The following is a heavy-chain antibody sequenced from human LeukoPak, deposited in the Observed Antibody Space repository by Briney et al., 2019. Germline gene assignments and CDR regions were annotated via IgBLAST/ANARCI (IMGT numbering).Heavy chain of an antibody. Sequence: ASVKVSCKASGYTFSGYYMHWVRQAPGQGLEWVGWINPNSGGTNYAQKFQGRVTMTRDTSISTAYMELSRLLSGDTAVYYCARGGVAYYYDSSGYYPNAFDIWGQGTMVTVSS. J-gene: IGHJ3*02. CDR3: ARGGVAYYYDSSGYYPNAFDI. CDR2: INPNSGGT. CDR1: GYTFSGYY. V-gene: IGHV1-2*02. D-gene: IGHD3-22*01.